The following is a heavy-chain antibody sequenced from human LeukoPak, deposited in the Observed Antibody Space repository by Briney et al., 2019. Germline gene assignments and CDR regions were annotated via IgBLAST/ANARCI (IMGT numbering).Heavy chain of an antibody. D-gene: IGHD3-22*01. Sequence: PGGSLRLSCAASGFTFSSYAMHWVRQAPGKGLEWVAVISYDGSNKYYADSVKSRFTISRDNAKNSLYMQMNSLRDEDTAVYYCGLEDRSGYYSWGQGTLVTVSS. CDR1: GFTFSSYA. J-gene: IGHJ4*02. CDR2: ISYDGSNK. CDR3: GLEDRSGYYS. V-gene: IGHV3-30-3*01.